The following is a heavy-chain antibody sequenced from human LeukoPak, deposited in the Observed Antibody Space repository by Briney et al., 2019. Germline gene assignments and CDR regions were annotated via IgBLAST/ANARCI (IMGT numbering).Heavy chain of an antibody. Sequence: PGRSLRLSCAASGFTFSSFGMHWVRQAPAKGLEWVAVIWYDGSKKYYADSVKGRFTISRDNAKNSLYLQMNSLRAEDTAVYYCARSIAAAGFDYWGEGTLVTVSS. CDR2: IWYDGSKK. CDR1: GFTFSSFG. CDR3: ARSIAAAGFDY. D-gene: IGHD6-13*01. V-gene: IGHV3-33*01. J-gene: IGHJ4*02.